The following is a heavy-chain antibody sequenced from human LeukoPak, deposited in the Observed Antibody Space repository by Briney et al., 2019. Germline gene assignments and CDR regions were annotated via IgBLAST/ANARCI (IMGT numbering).Heavy chain of an antibody. CDR1: GGSFSGYY. CDR3: ARGDVYWFDP. CDR2: INHSGST. J-gene: IGHJ5*02. V-gene: IGHV4-34*01. Sequence: SETLSLTCAVYGGSFSGYYWSWIRQPPGKGLEWIGEINHSGSTNYNPSLESRVTISVDTSKNQFSLKLSSVTAADTAVYYCARGDVYWFDPWGQGTLVTVSS.